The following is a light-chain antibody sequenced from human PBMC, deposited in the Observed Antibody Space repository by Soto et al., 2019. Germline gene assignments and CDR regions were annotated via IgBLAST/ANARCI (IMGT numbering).Light chain of an antibody. CDR3: QQLSSYPPWT. CDR2: AAS. J-gene: IGKJ1*01. CDR1: RDVSSY. V-gene: IGKV1-9*01. Sequence: DVQLTQSPSFLSASVGDRVTITCRASRDVSSYLAWYQQKPPKAPKLLIYAASTLQSGVPSRFSDSGSGTEFTLTISSLQPEDFATYYCQQLSSYPPWTFGQGTKVDLK.